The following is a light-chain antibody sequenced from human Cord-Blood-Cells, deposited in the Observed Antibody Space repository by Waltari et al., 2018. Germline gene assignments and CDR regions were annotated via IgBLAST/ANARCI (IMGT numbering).Light chain of an antibody. J-gene: IGLJ1*01. CDR3: CSYAGSYTGV. V-gene: IGLV2-11*01. Sequence: QSALTQPRSVSGSPGQSVTISCTGTSSAFGGYNYVPWYQQHPGKAPKLMIYDVSKRPSGVPDRFSGSKSGNTASLTISGLQAEDEADYYCCSYAGSYTGVFGTGTKVTVL. CDR1: SSAFGGYNY. CDR2: DVS.